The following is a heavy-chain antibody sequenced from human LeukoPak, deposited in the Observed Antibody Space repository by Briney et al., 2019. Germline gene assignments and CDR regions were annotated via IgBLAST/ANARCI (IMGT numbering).Heavy chain of an antibody. J-gene: IGHJ5*02. CDR1: AFTFSDYW. CDR3: ARDQTHYDFRVHNWFDP. CDR2: IKEDGSEK. V-gene: IGHV3-7*01. Sequence: PGGSLRLSCAASAFTFSDYWMTWVRQAPGKGLERVANIKEDGSEKYYVDSVKGRFTISRDNAKNSLYLQMNSLRAEDTAVYYCARDQTHYDFRVHNWFDPWGQGTLVTVSS. D-gene: IGHD3-3*01.